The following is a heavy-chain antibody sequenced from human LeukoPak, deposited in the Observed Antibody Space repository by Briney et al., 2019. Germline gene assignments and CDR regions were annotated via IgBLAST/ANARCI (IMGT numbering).Heavy chain of an antibody. V-gene: IGHV4-59*08. D-gene: IGHD3-10*01. J-gene: IGHJ6*02. Sequence: SETLSLTCTVSGGSISSYYWSWIRQPPGKGLEWIGYIYYSGSTNYNPSLKSRVTISVDTSKNQFSLKLSSVTAADTAVYYCARRSLWFGKEYGMDVWGQGTTVTVSS. CDR1: GGSISSYY. CDR3: ARRSLWFGKEYGMDV. CDR2: IYYSGST.